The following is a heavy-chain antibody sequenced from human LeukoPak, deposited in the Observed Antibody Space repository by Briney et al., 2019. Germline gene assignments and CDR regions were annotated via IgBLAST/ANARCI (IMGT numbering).Heavy chain of an antibody. J-gene: IGHJ6*03. CDR1: GFTFSDYY. CDR3: AGRNSYYYYLDV. V-gene: IGHV3-11*01. CDR2: ISSSGSII. Sequence: GGSLRLSCAASGFTFSDYYMSWIRQAPGKGLEWVSHISSSGSIIYYADSVKGRFTISRDNAKNSLYLQMNSLRAEDTAVYYCAGRNSYYYYLDVWGKRTTVTISS.